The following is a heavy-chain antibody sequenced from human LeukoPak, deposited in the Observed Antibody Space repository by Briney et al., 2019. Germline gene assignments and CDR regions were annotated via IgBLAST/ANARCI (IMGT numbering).Heavy chain of an antibody. CDR1: GASISNYY. J-gene: IGHJ4*02. Sequence: SETLSLTCTVSGASISNYYSSWIRQTPEKGLEWMGHIHSSGGSSYYPSLKSRLTLSIDTSRNQLSLKLPSVTAADTAVYFCARLGSYHDFWGQGALVSVSS. CDR3: ARLGSYHDF. CDR2: IHSSGGS. V-gene: IGHV4-4*09. D-gene: IGHD1-26*01.